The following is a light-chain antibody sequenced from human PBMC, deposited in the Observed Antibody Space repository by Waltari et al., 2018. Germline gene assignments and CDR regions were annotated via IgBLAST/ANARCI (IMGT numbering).Light chain of an antibody. J-gene: IGKJ4*01. Sequence: DIVMTQSPLSLPVTPGEPASISCRSSQSLLHSNGYNYLDWYLQKPGQSPQPLIYLGSNRASGVPDRFSGSGSGTDFTLKISRVEAEDVGVYYCMQALQTPSTFGGGTKVEIK. CDR2: LGS. CDR3: MQALQTPST. CDR1: QSLLHSNGYNY. V-gene: IGKV2-28*01.